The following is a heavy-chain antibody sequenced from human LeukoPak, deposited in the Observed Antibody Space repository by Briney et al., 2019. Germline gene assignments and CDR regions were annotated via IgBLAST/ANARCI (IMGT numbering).Heavy chain of an antibody. CDR2: ISSSSSYI. D-gene: IGHD2-15*01. V-gene: IGHV3-21*01. CDR3: ARGHCSGGSCHGAFDI. CDR1: GFTFSSYS. J-gene: IGHJ3*02. Sequence: GGSLRLSCAASGFTFSSYSMNWVRQAPGKGLEWVSSISSSSSYIYYADSVKGRFTISRDNAKNSLCLQMNSLRAEDTAVYYCARGHCSGGSCHGAFDIWGQGTMVTVSS.